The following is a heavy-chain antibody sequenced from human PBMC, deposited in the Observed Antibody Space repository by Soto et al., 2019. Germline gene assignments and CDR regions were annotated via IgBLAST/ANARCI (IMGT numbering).Heavy chain of an antibody. CDR3: ARGTYYDSLTGYLDRDWYFDC. J-gene: IGHJ2*01. D-gene: IGHD3-9*01. CDR1: GFTFSSYD. V-gene: IGHV3-13*01. CDR2: IGTAGDT. Sequence: EVQLVESGGGLVQPGGSLRLSCAASGFTFSSYDMHWVRQATGKGLEWVSAIGTAGDTYYPGSVKGRFTISRENAKNSLELRMNSLRAGDTAVYYCARGTYYDSLTGYLDRDWYFDCWGRGTLVTVSS.